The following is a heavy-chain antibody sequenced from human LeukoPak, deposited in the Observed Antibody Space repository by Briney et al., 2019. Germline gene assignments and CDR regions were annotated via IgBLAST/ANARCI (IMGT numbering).Heavy chain of an antibody. J-gene: IGHJ4*02. Sequence: GGSLRLSCAASGFTFSSYAMSWVRQAPGKGLEWVSGIGGSGGSTYYADSVKGRFAISRDNSKNTLYLQMNSLRAEDTAVFYCAKAGGGTYAEDYFDYWGQGTLVTVSS. CDR2: IGGSGGST. D-gene: IGHD1-26*01. CDR1: GFTFSSYA. CDR3: AKAGGGTYAEDYFDY. V-gene: IGHV3-23*01.